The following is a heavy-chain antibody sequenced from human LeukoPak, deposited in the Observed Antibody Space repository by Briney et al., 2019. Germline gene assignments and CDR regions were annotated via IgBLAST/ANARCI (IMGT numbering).Heavy chain of an antibody. D-gene: IGHD3-9*01. CDR3: ARLSYFDWLFVFDY. Sequence: SETLSLTCTVSGGSISSYYWSWIRQPPGKGLEWIGYIYYSGSTNYNPSLKSRVTMSVDTSKNQFSLKLSSVTAADTAVYYCARLSYFDWLFVFDYWGQGTLVTVSS. CDR1: GGSISSYY. J-gene: IGHJ4*02. V-gene: IGHV4-59*08. CDR2: IYYSGST.